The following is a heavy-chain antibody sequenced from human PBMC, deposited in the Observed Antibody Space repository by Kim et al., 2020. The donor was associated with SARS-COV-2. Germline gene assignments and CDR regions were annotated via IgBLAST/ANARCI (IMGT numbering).Heavy chain of an antibody. CDR1: GFTFSSYG. CDR3: AKDSHVWNFRDAFDI. D-gene: IGHD1-7*01. CDR2: ISYDGSNK. Sequence: GGSLRLSCAASGFTFSSYGMHWVRQAPGKGLEWVAVISYDGSNKYYADSVKGRFTISRDNSKNTLYLQMNSLRAEDTAVYYCAKDSHVWNFRDAFDIWGQGTMVTVSS. V-gene: IGHV3-30*18. J-gene: IGHJ3*02.